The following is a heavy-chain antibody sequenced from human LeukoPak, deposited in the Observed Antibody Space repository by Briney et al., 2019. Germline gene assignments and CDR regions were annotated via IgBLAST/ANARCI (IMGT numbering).Heavy chain of an antibody. Sequence: SQTLSLTCAISGDSVSSSTVAWNWIRQSPSRGLEWLGRTYYRSKWYNNYAVAVKSRITINPDTSKNQVSLQLNSVTPEDTAVYYCARGHNFGFDYWGQGTLVTVSS. CDR1: GDSVSSSTVA. D-gene: IGHD1-1*01. CDR3: ARGHNFGFDY. CDR2: TYYRSKWYN. V-gene: IGHV6-1*01. J-gene: IGHJ4*02.